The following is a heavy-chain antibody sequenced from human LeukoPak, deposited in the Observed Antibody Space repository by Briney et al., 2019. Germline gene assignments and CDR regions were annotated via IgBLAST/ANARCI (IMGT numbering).Heavy chain of an antibody. CDR2: ISGSGTST. V-gene: IGHV3-23*01. CDR1: GFTFSSYG. CDR3: VRASTSYSSGLDAFDI. Sequence: GGSLRLSCAASGFTFSSYGMSWVRQAPGKGLEWVSAISGSGTSTYYADSVKGRFSISRDNAKNSLFPQMNSLRAEDTAVYHCVRASTSYSSGLDAFDIWGQGTMVTVSS. D-gene: IGHD6-19*01. J-gene: IGHJ3*02.